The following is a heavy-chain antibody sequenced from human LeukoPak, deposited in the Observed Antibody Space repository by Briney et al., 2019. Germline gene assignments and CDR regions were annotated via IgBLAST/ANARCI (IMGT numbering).Heavy chain of an antibody. V-gene: IGHV3-48*01. Sequence: PGGSLRLSCAASGFTFSSYSMNWVRQAPGKGLEWVSYISSSSSTIYYADSVKGRFTISRDNAKNSLYLQMNSLRAEDTAVYYCARDPRLPSGSYPSWFDPWGQGTLVTVSS. CDR3: ARDPRLPSGSYPSWFDP. J-gene: IGHJ5*02. D-gene: IGHD1-26*01. CDR2: ISSSSSTI. CDR1: GFTFSSYS.